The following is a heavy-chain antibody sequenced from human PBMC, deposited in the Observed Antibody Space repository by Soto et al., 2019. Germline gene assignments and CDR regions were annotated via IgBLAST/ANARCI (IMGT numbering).Heavy chain of an antibody. V-gene: IGHV3-23*01. J-gene: IGHJ4*02. CDR2: ISGSGGST. CDR1: GFTFSSYA. CDR3: AKKAYYYDSSGYYYLDY. D-gene: IGHD3-22*01. Sequence: GGSLRLSCAASGFTFSSYAMSWVHQAPGKGLEWVSAISGSGGSTYYADSVKGRFTISRDNSKNTLYLQMNSLRAEDTAVYYCAKKAYYYDSSGYYYLDYWGQGTLVTVSS.